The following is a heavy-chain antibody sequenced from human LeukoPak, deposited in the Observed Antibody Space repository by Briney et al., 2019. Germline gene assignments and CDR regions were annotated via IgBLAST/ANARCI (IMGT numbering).Heavy chain of an antibody. D-gene: IGHD1-7*01. CDR3: ASGNYDTDY. CDR1: GGSFSGYD. V-gene: IGHV4-34*01. Sequence: SETLSLTCAVYGGSFSGYDWSWIRQPPGKGLEWIGSIYYSGSTYYNPSLKSRVTISVDTSKNQFSLKLSSVTAADTAVYYCASGNYDTDYWGQGTLVTVSS. CDR2: IYYSGST. J-gene: IGHJ4*02.